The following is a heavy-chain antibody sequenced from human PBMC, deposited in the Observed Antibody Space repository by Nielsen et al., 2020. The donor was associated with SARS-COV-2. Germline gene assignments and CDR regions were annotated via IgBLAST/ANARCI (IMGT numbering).Heavy chain of an antibody. J-gene: IGHJ2*01. CDR1: GFTVSGNY. Sequence: GESLKISCAASGFTVSGNYMRWVRQAPGKGLEWVSTIFASGTTYYTDSVKDRFTISRDISKDTLYLEMSGLRAEDTAVYYCARRHTIYWYFDIWGRGTLVTVSS. CDR3: ARRHTIYWYFDI. V-gene: IGHV3-66*04. CDR2: IFASGTT. D-gene: IGHD2-2*01.